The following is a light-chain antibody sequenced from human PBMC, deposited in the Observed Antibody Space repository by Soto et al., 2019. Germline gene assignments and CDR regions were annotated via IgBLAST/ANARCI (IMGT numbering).Light chain of an antibody. CDR2: EVS. V-gene: IGLV2-14*01. Sequence: QSVLTQPASVSGSPGQSITISCTGTSSDIGAYNSVSWYQQHPGKAPKLMIYEVSNRPSGVSNRFSASKSGNTASLTISGLQAEDKADYYCSSRTTSNPYVFGTGTKVTVL. J-gene: IGLJ1*01. CDR3: SSRTTSNPYV. CDR1: SSDIGAYNS.